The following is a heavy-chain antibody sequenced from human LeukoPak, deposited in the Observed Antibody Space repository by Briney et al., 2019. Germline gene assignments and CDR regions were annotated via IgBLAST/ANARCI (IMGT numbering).Heavy chain of an antibody. CDR1: GVTFNTYT. V-gene: IGHV3-48*01. CDR2: ISGSSGII. Sequence: PGGSLRLSCAASGVTFNTYTMNWVRQAPGKGLEWVSYISGSSGIIDYADSVRGRFTISRDNAKNSLYLQMNSLRAEDTAVYYCARGAYYYEDWGQGTLVTVSS. D-gene: IGHD3-22*01. J-gene: IGHJ4*02. CDR3: ARGAYYYED.